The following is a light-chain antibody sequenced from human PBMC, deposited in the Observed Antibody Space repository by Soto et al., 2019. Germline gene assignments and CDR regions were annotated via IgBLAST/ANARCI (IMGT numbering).Light chain of an antibody. CDR1: QSVSSY. CDR3: QQRSNWPLT. V-gene: IGKV3-11*01. J-gene: IGKJ4*01. Sequence: EIVLTQSPATLSLSPGERATLSCRASQSVSSYLAWYQQKPGQAPRLLIYDASNRATGIPPRFSGSGSGTDFTLTIRSLEPEEFAFYFCQQRSNWPLTFGGGTKVEIK. CDR2: DAS.